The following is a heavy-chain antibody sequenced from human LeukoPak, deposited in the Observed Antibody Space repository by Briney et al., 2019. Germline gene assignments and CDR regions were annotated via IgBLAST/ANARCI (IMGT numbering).Heavy chain of an antibody. CDR1: GFTFSSYS. Sequence: GGSLRLSCAASGFTFSSYSMNWVRQAPGKGLEWVSSISSSSSYIYYADSVKGRFTISRDNAKNSLYLQMNSLRAEDTAVYYCARLGVLWFGELLPDDYWGQGTLVTVSS. CDR2: ISSSSSYI. CDR3: ARLGVLWFGELLPDDY. J-gene: IGHJ4*02. V-gene: IGHV3-21*01. D-gene: IGHD3-10*01.